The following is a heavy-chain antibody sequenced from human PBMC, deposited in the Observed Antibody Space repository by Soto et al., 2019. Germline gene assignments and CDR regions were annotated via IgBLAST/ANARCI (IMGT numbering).Heavy chain of an antibody. J-gene: IGHJ3*02. D-gene: IGHD5-12*01. V-gene: IGHV5-51*01. CDR2: IYPGDSDT. Sequence: GGSLRLSCKGSGYSFTSYWIGWVRQMPGKGLEWMGIIYPGDSDTRYSPSFQGQVTISADKSISTAYLQWSSLKASDTAMYYCARPSNVDIVATIAFDIWGQGTMVTVSS. CDR1: GYSFTSYW. CDR3: ARPSNVDIVATIAFDI.